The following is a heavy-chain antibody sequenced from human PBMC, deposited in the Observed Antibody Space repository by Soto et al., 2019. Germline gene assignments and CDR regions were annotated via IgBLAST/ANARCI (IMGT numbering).Heavy chain of an antibody. Sequence: GGSLRLSCAVSGFTISTHAIIWVRQGPGKGLEWVSGIDSGGRTFYADSVKGRFTISRDSSKNALFLQMNSLRAEDTALYSCAKDRGIQLNGPTHFDNWGQGTLVTVSS. CDR2: IDSGGRT. CDR1: GFTISTHA. V-gene: IGHV3-23*01. D-gene: IGHD5-18*01. CDR3: AKDRGIQLNGPTHFDN. J-gene: IGHJ4*02.